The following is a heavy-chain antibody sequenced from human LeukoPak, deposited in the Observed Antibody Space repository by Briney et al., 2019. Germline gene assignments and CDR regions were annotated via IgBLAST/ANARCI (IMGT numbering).Heavy chain of an antibody. CDR2: INHSGST. Sequence: SETLSLTCAVYGGSFSGYYWSWIRQPPGKGLEWIGEINHSGSTNYNPSLKSRVTISVDTSKNQFSLKLSSVTAADTAVYYCARKTYYDFWSGYYRSFDPWGQGTLVTVSS. J-gene: IGHJ5*02. D-gene: IGHD3-3*01. CDR1: GGSFSGYY. V-gene: IGHV4-34*01. CDR3: ARKTYYDFWSGYYRSFDP.